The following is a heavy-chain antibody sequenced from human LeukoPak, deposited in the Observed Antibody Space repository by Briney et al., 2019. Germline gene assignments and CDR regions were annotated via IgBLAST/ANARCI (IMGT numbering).Heavy chain of an antibody. Sequence: PSETLSLTCTVSGGSISSGGYYWSWIRQHPGKGLEWIGYIYYSGSTYHNPSLKSRVTISVDTSKNQFSLKLSSVTAADTAVYYCARVGHCSSTSCYRVYAFDIWGQGTMVTVSS. V-gene: IGHV4-31*03. CDR1: GGSISSGGYY. D-gene: IGHD2-2*01. CDR3: ARVGHCSSTSCYRVYAFDI. CDR2: IYYSGST. J-gene: IGHJ3*02.